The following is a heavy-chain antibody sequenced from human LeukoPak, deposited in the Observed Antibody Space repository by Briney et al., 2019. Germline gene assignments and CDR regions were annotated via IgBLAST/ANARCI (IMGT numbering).Heavy chain of an antibody. CDR2: IIPIFGTA. Sequence: SVKVSCKDSGGTFSIYAISWVRQAPRQGLEGMGRIIPIFGTANYAQKFQGRVTITTDESTSTAYMELSSLRSEDTAVYYCARARLAGSLGNFDYWGQGTLVTVSS. V-gene: IGHV1-69*05. D-gene: IGHD7-27*01. CDR3: ARARLAGSLGNFDY. CDR1: GGTFSIYA. J-gene: IGHJ4*02.